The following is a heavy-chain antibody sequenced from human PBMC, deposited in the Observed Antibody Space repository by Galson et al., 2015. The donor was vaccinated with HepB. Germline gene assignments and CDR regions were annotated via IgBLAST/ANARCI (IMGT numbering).Heavy chain of an antibody. CDR2: ISGSGGST. D-gene: IGHD5-18*01. CDR1: GFTFSSYA. Sequence: LRLSCAASGFTFSSYAMSWVRQAPGKGLEWVSAISGSGGSTYYADSVKGRFTISRDNSKNTLYLQIKSLRAEDTAVYYCAKGIHGYHYYGMDVWGQGTTVTVSS. V-gene: IGHV3-23*01. J-gene: IGHJ6*02. CDR3: AKGIHGYHYYGMDV.